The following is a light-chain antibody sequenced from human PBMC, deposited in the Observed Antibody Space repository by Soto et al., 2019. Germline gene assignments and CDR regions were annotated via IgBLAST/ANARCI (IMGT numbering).Light chain of an antibody. J-gene: IGKJ1*01. CDR2: GAS. CDR3: QQYGSSPRA. V-gene: IGKV3-15*01. Sequence: EIVMTQSPATLPVSHGERATLSCRASQSVSSNLAWYQQKPGQAPRLLIYGASTRATGIPARFSGSGSGTEFTLTISSLQSEDFAVYYCQQYGSSPRAFGQGTKVEIK. CDR1: QSVSSN.